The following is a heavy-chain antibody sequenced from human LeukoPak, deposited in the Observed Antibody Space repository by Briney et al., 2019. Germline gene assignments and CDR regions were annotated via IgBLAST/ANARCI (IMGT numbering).Heavy chain of an antibody. V-gene: IGHV3-74*01. CDR3: ARDPRGYYYDSSGSY. Sequence: GGSLRLSCAASGFTFSSYSMNWVRQAPGKGLVWVSRINSDGSSTSYADSVKGRFTISRDNAKNTLYLQMNSLRAEDTAVYYCARDPRGYYYDSSGSYWGQGTLVTVSS. D-gene: IGHD3-22*01. CDR1: GFTFSSYS. J-gene: IGHJ4*02. CDR2: INSDGSST.